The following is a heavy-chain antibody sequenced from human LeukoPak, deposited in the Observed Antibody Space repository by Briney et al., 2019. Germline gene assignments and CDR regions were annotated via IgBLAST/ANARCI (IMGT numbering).Heavy chain of an antibody. Sequence: SETLSLTCAVYGGSFSGYYGSWIRQSPGKGLEWIGEINHSGSTNYNPSLKSRVTISVDTSKNQFSLKLSSVTAADTAVYYCARDGGENYYYYYMDVWGKGTTVTVSS. CDR2: INHSGST. D-gene: IGHD2-21*01. V-gene: IGHV4-34*01. J-gene: IGHJ6*03. CDR3: ARDGGENYYYYYMDV. CDR1: GGSFSGYY.